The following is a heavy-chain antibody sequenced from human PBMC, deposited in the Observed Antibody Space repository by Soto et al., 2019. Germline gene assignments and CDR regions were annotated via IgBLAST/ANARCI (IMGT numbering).Heavy chain of an antibody. CDR2: ISYDGSNK. CDR3: AKDLEGYSYGALDY. CDR1: GFTFSSYG. V-gene: IGHV3-30*18. D-gene: IGHD5-18*01. J-gene: IGHJ4*02. Sequence: GSLRLSCAASGFTFSSYGMHWVRQAPGKGLEWVAVISYDGSNKYYADSVKGRFTISRDNSKNTLYLQMNSLRAEDTAVYYCAKDLEGYSYGALDYWGQGTLVTVSS.